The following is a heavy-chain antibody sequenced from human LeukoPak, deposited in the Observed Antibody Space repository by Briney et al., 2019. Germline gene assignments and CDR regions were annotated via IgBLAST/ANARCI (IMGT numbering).Heavy chain of an antibody. CDR2: ISYDGSNK. CDR1: GFTFSSYG. CDR3: ATLPGVGFDY. D-gene: IGHD3-10*01. Sequence: PGGPLRLSCAASGFTFSSYGMHWVRQAPGKGLEWVAVISYDGSNKYYADSVKGRFTISRDNSKNTLYLQMNSLRAEDTAVYYCATLPGVGFDYWGQGTLVTVSS. V-gene: IGHV3-30*03. J-gene: IGHJ4*02.